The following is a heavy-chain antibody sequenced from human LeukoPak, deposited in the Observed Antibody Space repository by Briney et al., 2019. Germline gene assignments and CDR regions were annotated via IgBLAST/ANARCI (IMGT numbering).Heavy chain of an antibody. J-gene: IGHJ4*02. Sequence: ASVKVSCKASGYTFTSYGISWVRQAPGQGLEWMGWISAYNGNTNYAQKLQGRVTMTTDTSTSTAYMELRSLRSDDTAVYYCARGAYDSSGYYLLHFDYWGQGTLVTVSS. V-gene: IGHV1-18*01. CDR1: GYTFTSYG. D-gene: IGHD3-22*01. CDR3: ARGAYDSSGYYLLHFDY. CDR2: ISAYNGNT.